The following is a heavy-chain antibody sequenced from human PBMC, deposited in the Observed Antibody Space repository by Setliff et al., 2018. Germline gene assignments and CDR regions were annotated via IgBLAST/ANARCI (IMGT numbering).Heavy chain of an antibody. Sequence: PSETLSLTCAVYGGSSSGYYWSWIRQPPGKRLEWIGEIIHSGSTNYNPSLKSRVTISVDTSKNQFSLKLSSVTAADTAVYYCARGRGYCSSTSCSTYYYYGMDVWGQGTTVTVSS. V-gene: IGHV4-34*01. D-gene: IGHD2-2*01. CDR3: ARGRGYCSSTSCSTYYYYGMDV. J-gene: IGHJ6*02. CDR2: IIHSGST. CDR1: GGSSSGYY.